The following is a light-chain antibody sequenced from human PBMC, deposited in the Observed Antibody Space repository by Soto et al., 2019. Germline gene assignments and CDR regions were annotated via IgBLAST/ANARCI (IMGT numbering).Light chain of an antibody. Sequence: QSALTQPASVSGSPGQSITISCTGASSDVGDYNYVSWYQQHPGKAPELIIYDVANRPSGVSNRFSGSKSGNTASLTISGLQAEDEADYYCSSLTASRSYVFGTGTKLTVL. CDR3: SSLTASRSYV. CDR2: DVA. J-gene: IGLJ1*01. V-gene: IGLV2-14*01. CDR1: SSDVGDYNY.